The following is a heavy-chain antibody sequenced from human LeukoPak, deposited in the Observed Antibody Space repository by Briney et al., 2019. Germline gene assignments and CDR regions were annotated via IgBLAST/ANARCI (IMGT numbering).Heavy chain of an antibody. CDR2: ISGSGGST. D-gene: IGHD3-16*02. CDR1: GFTFSSYA. J-gene: IGHJ4*02. CDR3: AKWGFGGVIVRTLYYFDY. Sequence: GGSLRLSCAASGFTFSSYAMSWVRRAPGKGLEWVSAISGSGGSTYYADSVKGRFTISRDNSKNTLYLQMNSLRAEDTAVYYCAKWGFGGVIVRTLYYFDYWGQGTLVTVSS. V-gene: IGHV3-23*01.